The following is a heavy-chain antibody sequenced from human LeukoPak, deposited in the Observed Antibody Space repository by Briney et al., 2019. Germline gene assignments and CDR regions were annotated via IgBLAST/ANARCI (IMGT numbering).Heavy chain of an antibody. CDR3: ARSEERDGPTGLDY. Sequence: SVKVSCKASGYTFTSYYMHWVRQAPGQGLEWMGGIIPIFGTANYAQKFQGRVTITADESTSTAYMELSSLRSEDTAVYYCARSEERDGPTGLDYWGQGTLVTVSS. J-gene: IGHJ4*02. CDR2: IIPIFGTA. D-gene: IGHD1-1*01. V-gene: IGHV1-69*13. CDR1: GYTFTSYY.